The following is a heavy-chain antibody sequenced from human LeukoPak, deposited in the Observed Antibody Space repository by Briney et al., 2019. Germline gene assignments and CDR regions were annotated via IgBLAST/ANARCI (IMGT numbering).Heavy chain of an antibody. D-gene: IGHD4-17*01. CDR3: AKEIPGRLRSPFDY. Sequence: GGSLRLSCAASGFSFSTYAMNWVRQAPGKGLNWVSAISGSGGSTYYADSLKGRFTISRDNSKNTLYLHMNSLRAEDTAVYYCAKEIPGRLRSPFDYWGQGTLVTVSS. V-gene: IGHV3-23*01. J-gene: IGHJ4*02. CDR2: ISGSGGST. CDR1: GFSFSTYA.